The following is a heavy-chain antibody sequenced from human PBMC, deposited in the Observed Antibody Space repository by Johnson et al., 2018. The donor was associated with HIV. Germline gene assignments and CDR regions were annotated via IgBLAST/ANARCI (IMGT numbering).Heavy chain of an antibody. Sequence: QVQLVESGGGVVQPGRSLRLSCAVSGIIFSHYGMHWVRQAPGKGLEWVAFIRYDGSNKYYADSVKGRFTISRDNSKNTLYLQMSSLKVDDTALYYCAKGGIATRFFDIWGQGTMVTVSS. CDR2: IRYDGSNK. V-gene: IGHV3-30*02. D-gene: IGHD6-6*01. J-gene: IGHJ3*02. CDR3: AKGGIATRFFDI. CDR1: GIIFSHYG.